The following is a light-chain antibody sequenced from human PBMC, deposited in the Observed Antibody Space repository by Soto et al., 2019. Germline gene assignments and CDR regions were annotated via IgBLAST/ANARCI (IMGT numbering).Light chain of an antibody. CDR2: GNT. J-gene: IGLJ2*01. CDR1: SSNIGAGYD. CDR3: QSYDSSLTNAV. Sequence: QLVLTQPPSVSGAPGQTITISCTGSSSNIGAGYDVHWYQQLPGRAPKLLIYGNTNRPSGVPDRFSGSKSGTSVSLAITGLRGEDEADYHCQSYDSSLTNAVFGGGTQLTVL. V-gene: IGLV1-40*01.